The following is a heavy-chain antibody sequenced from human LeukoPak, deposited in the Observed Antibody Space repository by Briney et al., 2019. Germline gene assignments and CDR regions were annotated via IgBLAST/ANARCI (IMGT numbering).Heavy chain of an antibody. CDR2: ISAYNGNT. J-gene: IGHJ4*02. CDR1: GYTFTSYG. CDR3: ARVDLLTGYYFFDY. V-gene: IGHV1-18*01. D-gene: IGHD3-9*01. Sequence: ASVKVSCKASGYTFTSYGISWVRQAPGQGLEWMGWISAYNGNTNYAQKLQGRITMTTDTSTSTAYMELRSLGSDETAVYYCARVDLLTGYYFFDYWGQGTLVTVSS.